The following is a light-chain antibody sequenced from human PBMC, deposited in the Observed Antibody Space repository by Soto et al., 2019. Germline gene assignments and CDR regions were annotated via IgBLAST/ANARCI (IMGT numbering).Light chain of an antibody. J-gene: IGLJ2*01. CDR3: SSYTRNDTVV. CDR2: DVT. CDR1: NSDIGGYNF. V-gene: IGLV2-14*03. Sequence: QSALTQPASVSGSPGQSITISCTGTNSDIGGYNFVSWYQQHPGKAPKLIFYDVTNRPSGVSNRFSGSKSGKTASLTIAGLQAEYEAVYYCSSYTRNDTVVFGGGTKLTVL.